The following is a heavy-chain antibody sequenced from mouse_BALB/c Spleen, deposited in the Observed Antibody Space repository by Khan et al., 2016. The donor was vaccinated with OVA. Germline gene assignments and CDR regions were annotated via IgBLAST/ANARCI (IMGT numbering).Heavy chain of an antibody. CDR1: GFTIKDYY. Sequence: EVQLQQSGAELVRPGALVKLSCKASGFTIKDYYILWVKQRPEQGLEWIGWIDPENGNTIYDPKFQAKASITAETSSHTAYLQLSSLTSEDKAVYYWARRGYGNYWFAYWGQGTLVTVSA. D-gene: IGHD2-1*01. J-gene: IGHJ3*01. V-gene: IGHV14-1*02. CDR3: ARRGYGNYWFAY. CDR2: IDPENGNT.